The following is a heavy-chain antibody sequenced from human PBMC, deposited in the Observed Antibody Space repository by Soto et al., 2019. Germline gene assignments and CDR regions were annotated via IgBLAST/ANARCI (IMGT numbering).Heavy chain of an antibody. CDR1: GFPSVANA. J-gene: IGHJ4*02. CDR2: YRRMAYGGTT. V-gene: IGHV3-49*04. Sequence: GGSLQLSCTGLGFPSVANAMTWVRQAQGKGLEWVGFYRRMAYGGTTESAATLMGRFPISRDNSKSIAYRTMSSLKTEDRAVYDCTRGPPGVVRTTYYFDYQGQGTLVTVSS. D-gene: IGHD4-4*01. CDR3: TRGPPGVVRTTYYFDY.